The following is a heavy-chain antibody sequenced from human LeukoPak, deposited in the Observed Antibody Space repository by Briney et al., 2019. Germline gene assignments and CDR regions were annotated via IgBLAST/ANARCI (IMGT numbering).Heavy chain of an antibody. CDR3: ARGIVVVPAAMCNWFDP. J-gene: IGHJ5*02. CDR1: GGSISSGGYY. Sequence: SETLSLTCTVSGGSISSGGYYWSWIRQHPGKGLEWIGCIYYSGSTYYNPSLKSRVTISVDTSKNQFSLKLSSVTAADTAVYYCARGIVVVPAAMCNWFDPWGQGTLVTVSS. D-gene: IGHD2-2*01. CDR2: IYYSGST. V-gene: IGHV4-31*03.